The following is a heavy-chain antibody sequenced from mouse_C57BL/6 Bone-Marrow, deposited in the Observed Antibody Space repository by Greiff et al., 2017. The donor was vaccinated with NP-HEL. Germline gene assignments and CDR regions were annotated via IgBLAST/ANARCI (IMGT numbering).Heavy chain of an antibody. CDR3: AALTPYFDD. D-gene: IGHD4-1*01. V-gene: IGHV3-6*01. J-gene: IGHJ1*03. CDR2: ISYDGSN. Sequence: VQLKESGPGLVKPSQSLSLTCSVTGYSITSGYYWNWLRQFPGNQLEWMGYISYDGSNNYHPSLKNRLSINRDTSKNHCFLKLNSVATKDTATCYCAALTPYFDDWGTGTTVTVSS. CDR1: GYSITSGYY.